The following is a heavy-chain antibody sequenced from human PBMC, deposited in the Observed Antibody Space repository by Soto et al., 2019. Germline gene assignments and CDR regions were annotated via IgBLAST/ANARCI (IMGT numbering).Heavy chain of an antibody. Sequence: GGSLRLSCSGSGFTVSSFGMHWVRQAPGKRLEHVSTLSSNGIGTYYADSVKGRFTFSRDTSKNTLYLQMSSLRTEDTAVYYCVKXMGQAAVGIRYPYGLDVWGLGTTVTVSS. CDR2: LSSNGIGT. CDR1: GFTVSSFG. V-gene: IGHV3-64D*06. D-gene: IGHD6-13*01. J-gene: IGHJ6*02. CDR3: VKXMGQAAVGIRYPYGLDV.